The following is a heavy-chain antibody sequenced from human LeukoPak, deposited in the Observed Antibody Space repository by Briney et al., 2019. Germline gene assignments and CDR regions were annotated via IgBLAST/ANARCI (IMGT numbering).Heavy chain of an antibody. CDR2: IYTSGST. CDR1: GGSIGSYY. J-gene: IGHJ4*02. CDR3: ARGGTSGYPSFDY. D-gene: IGHD3-22*01. V-gene: IGHV4-4*07. Sequence: PSETLSLTCTVSGGSIGSYYWSWIRQPAGKGLEWIGRIYTSGSTNYNPSLKSRVTMSVDTSKNQFSLKLSSVTAADTAVYFCARGGTSGYPSFDYWGQGTLVTVSS.